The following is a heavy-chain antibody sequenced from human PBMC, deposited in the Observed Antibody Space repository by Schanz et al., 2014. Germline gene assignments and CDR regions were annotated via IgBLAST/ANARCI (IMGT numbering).Heavy chain of an antibody. J-gene: IGHJ6*03. Sequence: QVQLQESGPGLVRPSETLSLTCTVSGGSISSYYWSWIRQSPGKGPEWIVYITYSGGTNHNASLKSRVTISVDSAKNQFSLKVTSVTAADTAIYYGARVHSTSLERGSHYYMDVWGKGTTVTGSS. V-gene: IGHV4-59*01. CDR1: GGSISSYY. D-gene: IGHD2-2*01. CDR3: ARVHSTSLERGSHYYMDV. CDR2: ITYSGGT.